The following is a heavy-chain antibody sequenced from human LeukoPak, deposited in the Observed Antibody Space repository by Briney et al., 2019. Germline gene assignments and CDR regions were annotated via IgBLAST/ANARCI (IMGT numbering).Heavy chain of an antibody. CDR1: GFTFSSYG. V-gene: IGHV3-30*03. CDR2: ISYDGSNK. CDR3: ASARGYDSSGSFDY. Sequence: PGGSLRLSCAASGFTFSSYGMHWVRQAPGKGLEWVAVISYDGSNKYYADSVKGRFTISRDNSKNTLYLQMNSLRAEDTAVYYCASARGYDSSGSFDYWGQGTQVTVSS. D-gene: IGHD3-22*01. J-gene: IGHJ4*02.